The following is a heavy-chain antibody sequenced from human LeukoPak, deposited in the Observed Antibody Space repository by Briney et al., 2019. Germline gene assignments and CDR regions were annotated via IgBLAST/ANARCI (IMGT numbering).Heavy chain of an antibody. J-gene: IGHJ4*02. CDR2: IIPILGIA. CDR1: GGTFSSYA. D-gene: IGHD1-26*01. Sequence: ASVKVSCKASGGTFSSYAISWVRQAPGQGLEWMGRIIPILGIANYAQKFQGRVTITADKSTSTAYMELSNLRSEDTAVYYCAREGGSYWPFDYWGQGTLVTVSS. V-gene: IGHV1-69*04. CDR3: AREGGSYWPFDY.